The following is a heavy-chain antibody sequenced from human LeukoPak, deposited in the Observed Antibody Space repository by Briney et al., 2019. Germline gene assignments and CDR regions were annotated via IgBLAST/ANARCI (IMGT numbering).Heavy chain of an antibody. V-gene: IGHV3-53*01. CDR3: ARDPPGIAASGTYY. J-gene: IGHJ4*02. CDR2: IYSAGST. Sequence: PGGSLRLSCAVSGFTVSSNYMSWVRQAPGKGLEWVSVIYSAGSTYYADSVKGRFTISRDSSKNTLFLQMNSLRVEDTAVYYCARDPPGIAASGTYYWGQGTLVTVSS. D-gene: IGHD6-13*01. CDR1: GFTVSSNY.